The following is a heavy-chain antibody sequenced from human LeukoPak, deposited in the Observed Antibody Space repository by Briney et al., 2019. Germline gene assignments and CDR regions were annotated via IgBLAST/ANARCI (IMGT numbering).Heavy chain of an antibody. CDR1: GYTFTSYD. CDR3: ARGVIAAAGTDWFDP. CDR2: MNPNSGNT. D-gene: IGHD6-13*01. V-gene: IGHV1-8*01. Sequence: GASVKVSCKASGYTFTSYDINWVRQATGQGLEWMGWMNPNSGNTGYAQKFQGRGTMTRNSSISTAYMELSSLRSEDTAVYYCARGVIAAAGTDWFDPWGQGTLVTASS. J-gene: IGHJ5*02.